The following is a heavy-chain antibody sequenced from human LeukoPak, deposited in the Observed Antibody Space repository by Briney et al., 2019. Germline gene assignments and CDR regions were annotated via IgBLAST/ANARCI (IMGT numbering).Heavy chain of an antibody. Sequence: GGTLRLSCAASGFTFSSYGMHWVRQAPGKGLEWVAFIRYDGSNKYYADSVKGRFTISRDDSKSTLQMNSLRVEDTAVYYCAKEGGYMYDYVGGSDYRGQGTLVTVSS. CDR3: AKEGGYMYDYVGGSDY. CDR2: IRYDGSNK. J-gene: IGHJ4*02. D-gene: IGHD3-16*01. CDR1: GFTFSSYG. V-gene: IGHV3-30*02.